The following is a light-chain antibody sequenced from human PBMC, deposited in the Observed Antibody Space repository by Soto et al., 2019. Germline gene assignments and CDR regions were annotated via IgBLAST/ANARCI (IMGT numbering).Light chain of an antibody. J-gene: IGLJ1*01. CDR1: SSDVGIYNY. CDR3: SSYTGSTNYV. V-gene: IGLV2-14*01. CDR2: QVT. Sequence: QSAPTQPASVSGSPGQTITISCAGTSSDVGIYNYVSWYQQHPGKAPKLMIYQVTNRPSGVSNRFSGSKSGNTASLTISGLQAEDEADYYCSSYTGSTNYVFGTGTKV.